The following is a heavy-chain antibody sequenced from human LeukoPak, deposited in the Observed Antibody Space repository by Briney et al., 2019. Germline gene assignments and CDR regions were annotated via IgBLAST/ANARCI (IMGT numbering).Heavy chain of an antibody. V-gene: IGHV4-34*01. J-gene: IGHJ4*02. CDR1: GGSFSGYY. D-gene: IGHD2-21*01. CDR3: ARGSRSGDNYYFDY. CDR2: INHSGST. Sequence: SETLSLTCAVYGGSFSGYYWSWIRQPPGKGLEWIGEINHSGSTNYNPSLKSRVTISVDTSKNQFSLKLSSVTVADTAVYYCARGSRSGDNYYFDYWGQGALVTVSS.